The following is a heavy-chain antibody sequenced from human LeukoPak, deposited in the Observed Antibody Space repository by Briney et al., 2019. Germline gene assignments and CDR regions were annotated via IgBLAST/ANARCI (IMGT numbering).Heavy chain of an antibody. Sequence: GGSLRFSCAATGFTLRDYAMSWVRQAPGKGREGGSCIIKDGGTFYTDSVRGRFTISRDNSKNTLYLHMSSLGAADTAIYYCAKAIGAIGRPAVDYWGQGTLVTVSS. CDR1: GFTLRDYA. CDR2: IIKDGGT. J-gene: IGHJ4*02. CDR3: AKAIGAIGRPAVDY. V-gene: IGHV3-23*01. D-gene: IGHD6-6*01.